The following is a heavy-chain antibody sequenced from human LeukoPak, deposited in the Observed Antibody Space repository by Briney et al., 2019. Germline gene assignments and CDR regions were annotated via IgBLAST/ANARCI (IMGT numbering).Heavy chain of an antibody. CDR3: ARDSVHDYVWGSYRLPLDAFDI. D-gene: IGHD3-16*02. V-gene: IGHV3-30*04. CDR2: ISYDGSNK. Sequence: PGRSLRLSCAASGFTFSSYAMHWVRQAPGKGLEWVAVISYDGSNKYYADSVEGRFTISRDNSKNTLYLQMNSLRAEDTAVYYCARDSVHDYVWGSYRLPLDAFDIWGQGTMVTVSS. CDR1: GFTFSSYA. J-gene: IGHJ3*02.